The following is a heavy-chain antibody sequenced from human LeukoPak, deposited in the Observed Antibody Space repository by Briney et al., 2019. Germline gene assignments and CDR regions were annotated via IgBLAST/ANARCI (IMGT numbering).Heavy chain of an antibody. D-gene: IGHD3-10*01. CDR2: VIPIFGTA. V-gene: IGHV1-69*13. CDR3: ARGGQLAPYYYYGMDV. CDR1: GGTFSSYA. Sequence: SVKVSCKASGGTFSSYAISWVRQAPGQGLEWMGGVIPIFGTANYAQKFQGRVTITADESTSTAYMELSSLRSEDTAVYYCARGGQLAPYYYYGMDVWGQGTTVTVSS. J-gene: IGHJ6*02.